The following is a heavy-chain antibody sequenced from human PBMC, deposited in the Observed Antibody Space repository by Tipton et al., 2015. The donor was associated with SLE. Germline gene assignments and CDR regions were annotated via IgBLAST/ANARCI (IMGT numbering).Heavy chain of an antibody. Sequence: VQLVQSGPEVKRPGASVRISCKASGYTFTSNYIHWVRQAPGQGLEWVAIINPNGGSTTYAQKFQGRVTVTSDTSTSTVYMELSSLRSDDTAVYYCASQSGTLFYSALNLWGQGP. J-gene: IGHJ6*02. CDR2: INPNGGST. CDR3: ASQSGTLFYSALNL. V-gene: IGHV1-46*01. D-gene: IGHD6-13*01. CDR1: GYTFTSNY.